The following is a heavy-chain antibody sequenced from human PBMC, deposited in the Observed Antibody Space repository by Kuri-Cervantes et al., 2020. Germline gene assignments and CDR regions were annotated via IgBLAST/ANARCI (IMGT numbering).Heavy chain of an antibody. V-gene: IGHV3-30-3*01. CDR3: ARGDAWSGDY. CDR1: GFTFSRYG. D-gene: IGHD3-10*01. Sequence: GESLKISCTASGFTFSRYGVHWVRQAPGKGLQWVAVISYDGNNKYYGDSVKGRFTISRDNSKNTLYLQMNSLRAEDTAVYYCARGDAWSGDYWGQGTLVTVSS. CDR2: ISYDGNNK. J-gene: IGHJ4*02.